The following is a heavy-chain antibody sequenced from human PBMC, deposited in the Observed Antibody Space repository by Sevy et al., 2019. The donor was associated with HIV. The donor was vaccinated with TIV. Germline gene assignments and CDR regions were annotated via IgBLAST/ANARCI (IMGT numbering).Heavy chain of an antibody. CDR3: AREGGPGIAARPSYYYMDV. V-gene: IGHV3-21*01. Sequence: GGSLRLSCAASGFTFSSYSMNWVRQAPGKGLEWVSSISSSSSYIYYADSVKGRFTISRDNAKNSLYLQMNSLRAEDTAVYYCAREGGPGIAARPSYYYMDVWGKGTTVTVFS. D-gene: IGHD6-6*01. J-gene: IGHJ6*03. CDR2: ISSSSSYI. CDR1: GFTFSSYS.